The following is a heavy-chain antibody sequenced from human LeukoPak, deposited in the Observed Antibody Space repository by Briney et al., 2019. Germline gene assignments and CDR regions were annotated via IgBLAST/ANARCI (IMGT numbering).Heavy chain of an antibody. Sequence: SETLSLTCTVSGGSISSYYWSWIRQPAGKGLEWIGRIYTSGSTKYNPSLKSRVPMSVDTSTNQFSMKLSSVTAADTAVYYCARDWGIAAAETYYYYGMDVWGQGTTVTVS. CDR1: GGSISSYY. CDR2: IYTSGST. V-gene: IGHV4-4*07. D-gene: IGHD6-13*01. J-gene: IGHJ6*02. CDR3: ARDWGIAAAETYYYYGMDV.